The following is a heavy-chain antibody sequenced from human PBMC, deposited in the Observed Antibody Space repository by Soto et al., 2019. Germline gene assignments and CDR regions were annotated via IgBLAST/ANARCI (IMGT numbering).Heavy chain of an antibody. Sequence: SETLSLTCTVSGGSISSYYWSWIRQPPGKGLEWIGYIYYSGSTNYNPSLRSRVTISVDTSKNQFSLKLSSVTAADTAVYYWASSGSLSFWGGVDYWGQGPMVTVSS. CDR1: GGSISSYY. CDR3: ASSGSLSFWGGVDY. D-gene: IGHD3-16*01. CDR2: IYYSGST. J-gene: IGHJ4*02. V-gene: IGHV4-59*01.